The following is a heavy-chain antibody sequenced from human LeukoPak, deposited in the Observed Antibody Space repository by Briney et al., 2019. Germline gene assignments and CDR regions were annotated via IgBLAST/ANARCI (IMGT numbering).Heavy chain of an antibody. J-gene: IGHJ3*02. CDR1: GGSVSSGSYY. CDR2: IYYLGST. CDR3: ARGGSQLLMLEI. V-gene: IGHV4-61*01. Sequence: SGTLSLTCTVSGGSVSSGSYYWSCIRQPPGKGLEWIGYIYYLGSTNYNPSLKSRVTISADTSKNQFSLKVRSVTAADTAVYYCARGGSQLLMLEIWGQGTMVTVSS. D-gene: IGHD2-2*01.